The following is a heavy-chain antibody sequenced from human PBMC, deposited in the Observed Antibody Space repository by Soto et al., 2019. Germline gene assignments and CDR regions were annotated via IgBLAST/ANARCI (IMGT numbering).Heavy chain of an antibody. CDR1: EFTFSSYA. V-gene: IGHV3-23*01. CDR2: ISGSGGST. CDR3: AKVRVGYDFWSGYFLGYYYYGMDV. D-gene: IGHD3-3*01. Sequence: GGSLRLSCAASEFTFSSYAMSWVRQAPGKGLEWVSGISGSGGSTYYADSVKGRFTISRDNSKNTLYLQMNSLRAEDTAVYYCAKVRVGYDFWSGYFLGYYYYGMDVWGQETTVTVSS. J-gene: IGHJ6*02.